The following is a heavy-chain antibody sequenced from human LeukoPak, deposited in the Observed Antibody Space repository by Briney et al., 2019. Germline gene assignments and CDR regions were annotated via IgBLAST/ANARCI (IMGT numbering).Heavy chain of an antibody. V-gene: IGHV3-53*04. D-gene: IGHD4-17*01. CDR3: AREANGDYPY. J-gene: IGHJ4*02. CDR2: IYSGGST. CDR1: GFTVSSNY. Sequence: GGSLRLSCAASGFTVSSNYMSWVRQAPGKGLEWVSVIYSGGSTYYADSVKGRFTISRHNSKNTLYLQMNSLRAEDTAVYYCAREANGDYPYWGQGTLVTVPS.